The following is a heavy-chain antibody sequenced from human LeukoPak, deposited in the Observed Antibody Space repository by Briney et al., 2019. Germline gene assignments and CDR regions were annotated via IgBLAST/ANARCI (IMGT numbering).Heavy chain of an antibody. CDR1: GYTFTSYY. V-gene: IGHV1-46*01. CDR2: INPSGGST. D-gene: IGHD6-13*01. J-gene: IGHJ4*02. Sequence: ASVKFSCKASGYTFTSYYMHWVRQAPGQGLEWMGIINPSGGSTSYAQKFQGRVTMTRDTSTSTVYMELSSLRSEDTAVYYCARDWGILGQQLARDYFDYWGQGTLVTVSS. CDR3: ARDWGILGQQLARDYFDY.